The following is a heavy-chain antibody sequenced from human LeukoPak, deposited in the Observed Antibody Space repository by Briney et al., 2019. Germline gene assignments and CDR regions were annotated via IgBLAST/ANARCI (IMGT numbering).Heavy chain of an antibody. CDR3: AELGITMIGGV. D-gene: IGHD3-10*02. V-gene: IGHV3-48*04. CDR1: GFTLSSYS. CDR2: ISSSGSTI. J-gene: IGHJ6*04. Sequence: GGSLRLSCEASGFTLSSYSMNWVRQAPGKGLEWVSYISSSGSTIYYADSVKGRFTISRDNAKNSLYLQMNSLRAEDTAVYYCAELGITMIGGVWGKGTTVTISS.